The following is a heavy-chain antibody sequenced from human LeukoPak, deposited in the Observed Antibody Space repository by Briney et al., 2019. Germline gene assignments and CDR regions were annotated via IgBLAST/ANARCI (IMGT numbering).Heavy chain of an antibody. J-gene: IGHJ4*02. CDR3: AKKWSGWYYFDY. V-gene: IGHV3-23*01. Sequence: GGSLRLSCAASGFTFSSYAMSWVRQAPGNGLEWVSAISGSGGSTYYADSVKGRFTISRDNSKNTLYLQMNSLRAEDTAVYYCAKKWSGWYYFDYWGQGTLVTVSS. CDR2: ISGSGGST. D-gene: IGHD6-19*01. CDR1: GFTFSSYA.